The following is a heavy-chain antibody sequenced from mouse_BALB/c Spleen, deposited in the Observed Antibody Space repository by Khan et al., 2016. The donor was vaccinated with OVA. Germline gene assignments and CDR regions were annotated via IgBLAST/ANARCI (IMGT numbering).Heavy chain of an antibody. J-gene: IGHJ4*01. D-gene: IGHD2-3*01. CDR3: ERDGSRYNYAMDY. V-gene: IGHV3-2*02. CDR1: GYSITSDYA. CDR2: ISSSGST. Sequence: EVKLQESGPGLVKPSQSLSLTCTVTGYSITSDYAWNWIRQFPGNKLEWMCYISSSGSTNYNPALKSRISITRDTSKNQFFLQLNSVTTEDTATYYCERDGSRYNYAMDYWGQGTSVTDSS.